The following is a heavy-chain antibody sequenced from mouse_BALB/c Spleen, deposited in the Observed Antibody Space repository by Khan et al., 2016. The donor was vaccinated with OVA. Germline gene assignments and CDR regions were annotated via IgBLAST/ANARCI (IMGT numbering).Heavy chain of an antibody. D-gene: IGHD2-3*01. CDR3: NTGDGYSAWFAY. V-gene: IGHV14-4*02. CDR1: GFNIKDYY. CDR2: IDPENGDT. Sequence: EVQLQQAGAELARSGASVKLSCTGSGFNIKDYYMHWVKQRPEQGLEWIGWIDPENGDTEYAPQFQDKATMTADTSSNTAYLQLSSLTSEDTAVYYCNTGDGYSAWFAYWGQGTLVTVSA. J-gene: IGHJ3*01.